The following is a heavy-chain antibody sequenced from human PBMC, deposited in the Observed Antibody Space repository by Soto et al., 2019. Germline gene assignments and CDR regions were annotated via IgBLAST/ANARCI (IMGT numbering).Heavy chain of an antibody. D-gene: IGHD1-26*01. CDR3: ARAFGGSYDY. CDR2: IYSSGPT. J-gene: IGHJ4*02. Sequence: VRLSFAASRFTVSSYYMNWVRLVPEKGLEWVSVIYSSGPTFYADSVRGRFTISRDNSKNTLYLQMNSLRVEDTAVYYCARAFGGSYDYWGQGTLVTVSS. CDR1: RFTVSSYY. V-gene: IGHV3-53*01.